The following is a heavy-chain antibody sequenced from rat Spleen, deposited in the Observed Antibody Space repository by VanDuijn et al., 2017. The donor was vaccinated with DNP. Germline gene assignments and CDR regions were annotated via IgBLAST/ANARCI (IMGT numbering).Heavy chain of an antibody. CDR3: ARQGVYYGSPYAMDA. D-gene: IGHD1-6*01. V-gene: IGHV5-22*01. CDR2: ISYDGGST. CDR1: GFTFSDYY. Sequence: EVQLVESGGDLVQPGRSLKLFCAASGFTFSDYYMAWVRQAPTKGLEWVAYISYDGGSTYYGDSVKGRFTISRDNAKSTLYLQMNSLRSEDMATYYCARQGVYYGSPYAMDAWGQGTSVTVSS. J-gene: IGHJ4*01.